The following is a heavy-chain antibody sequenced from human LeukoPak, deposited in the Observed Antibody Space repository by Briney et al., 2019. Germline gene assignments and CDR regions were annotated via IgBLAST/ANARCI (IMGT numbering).Heavy chain of an antibody. CDR3: AREGATGDAFDI. CDR1: GGSISSYY. D-gene: IGHD5-12*01. CDR2: IYYSGST. V-gene: IGHV4-59*01. Sequence: PSETLSLTCTVSGGSISSYYWSWIRQPPGKGREWIGYIYYSGSTNYNPSLKSRVTISVDTSKNQFSLKLSSVTAADTAVYYCAREGATGDAFDIWGQGTMVTVSS. J-gene: IGHJ3*02.